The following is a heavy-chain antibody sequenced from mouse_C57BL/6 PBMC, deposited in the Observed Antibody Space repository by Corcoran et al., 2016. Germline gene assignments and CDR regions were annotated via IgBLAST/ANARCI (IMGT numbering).Heavy chain of an antibody. CDR3: ARRGHSANGGPYYYAMDY. CDR2: INPNNGGT. V-gene: IGHV1-26*01. J-gene: IGHJ4*01. D-gene: IGHD4-1*01. CDR1: GYTFTHYY. Sequence: EVQLQQSGPELVTSGASVKISGKASGYTFTHYYMNWVKQSHGKSLEWIGDINPNNGGTSYNQKLQGKATVTVDTSSSTAYMELRSMTSEDSAVYYCARRGHSANGGPYYYAMDYWGQGTSVTVSS.